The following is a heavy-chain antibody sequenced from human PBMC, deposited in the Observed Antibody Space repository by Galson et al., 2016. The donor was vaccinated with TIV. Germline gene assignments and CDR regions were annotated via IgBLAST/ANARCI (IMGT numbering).Heavy chain of an antibody. V-gene: IGHV1-18*01. J-gene: IGHJ6*02. CDR1: GYTFTSYG. CDR3: AREGSTVTMHHYFGVDV. D-gene: IGHD4-17*01. CDR2: ISANNGNT. Sequence: SVKVSCKASGYTFTSYGVSWVRQAPGQGLEWMGWISANNGNTNYAQKFQGRVTMTIDTSTTTAYMDLRSLRSDDTAVYYCAREGSTVTMHHYFGVDVWGQGTTVTVSS.